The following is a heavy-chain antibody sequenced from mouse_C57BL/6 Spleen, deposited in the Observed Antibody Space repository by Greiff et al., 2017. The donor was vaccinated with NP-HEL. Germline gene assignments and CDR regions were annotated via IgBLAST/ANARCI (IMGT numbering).Heavy chain of an antibody. CDR3: ARFHSWGYAMDY. J-gene: IGHJ4*01. V-gene: IGHV1-82*01. CDR1: GYAFSSSW. Sequence: VQLQQSGPELVKPGASVTISCKASGYAFSSSWMNWVKQRPGKGLEWIGRIYPGDGDTNYNGKFKGKATLTADKSSSTAYMQLSSLTSEDSAVYFCARFHSWGYAMDYWGQGTSVTVSS. CDR2: IYPGDGDT.